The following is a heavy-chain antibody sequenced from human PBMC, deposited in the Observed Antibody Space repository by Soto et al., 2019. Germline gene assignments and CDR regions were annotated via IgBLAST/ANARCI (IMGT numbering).Heavy chain of an antibody. V-gene: IGHV4-4*02. D-gene: IGHD1-26*01. Sequence: QVQLQESGPGLVKPSGTLSLTCAVSGGSISSSNWWSWVRQPPGKGLEWIGEIYHSGSTNYNPSLKSRVTRSVDKSKNQFSLKLSSVTAADTAVYYXXXXXXXGANRFDYWGQGTLVTVSS. CDR2: IYHSGST. CDR3: XXXXXXGANRFDY. J-gene: IGHJ4*02. CDR1: GGSISSSNW.